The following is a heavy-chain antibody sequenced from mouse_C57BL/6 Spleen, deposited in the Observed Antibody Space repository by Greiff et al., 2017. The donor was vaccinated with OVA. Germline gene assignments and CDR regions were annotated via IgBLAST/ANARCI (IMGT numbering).Heavy chain of an antibody. CDR1: GYTFTDYY. D-gene: IGHD3-3*01. CDR2: INPNNGGT. Sequence: VQLQQSGPELVKPGASVKISCKASGYTFTDYYMNWVKQSHGKSLEWIGDINPNNGGTSYNQKFKGKATLTVDKSSSTAYMELRSLTSEDSAVYDCARGGDGYFDVWGTGTTVTVSS. CDR3: ARGGDGYFDV. V-gene: IGHV1-26*01. J-gene: IGHJ1*03.